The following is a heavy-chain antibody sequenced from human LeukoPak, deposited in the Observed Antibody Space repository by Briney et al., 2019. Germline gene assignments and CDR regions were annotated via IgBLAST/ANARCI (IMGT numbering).Heavy chain of an antibody. J-gene: IGHJ6*03. Sequence: SVKVSCKASGFAFTSSAMQWVRQARGQRLEWIGWIVVGSGNTNYAQKFQERVTITRDMSTSTAYMELSSLRSEDTAVYYCARDSLNYYGSGSYYNGKYYYMDVWGKGTTVTISS. V-gene: IGHV1-58*02. CDR3: ARDSLNYYGSGSYYNGKYYYMDV. D-gene: IGHD3-10*01. CDR1: GFAFTSSA. CDR2: IVVGSGNT.